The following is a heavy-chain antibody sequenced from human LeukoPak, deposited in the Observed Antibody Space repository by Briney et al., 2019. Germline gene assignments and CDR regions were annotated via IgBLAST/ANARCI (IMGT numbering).Heavy chain of an antibody. CDR2: ISAYNGNT. D-gene: IGHD2-15*01. CDR1: GYTFTGYY. CDR3: ARGGIRGGAFDI. J-gene: IGHJ3*02. Sequence: ASVKVSCKASGYTFTGYYMHWVRQAPGQGLEWMGWISAYNGNTNYAQKLQGRVTMTTDTSTSTAYMELRSLRSDDTAVYYCARGGIRGGAFDIWGQGTMVTVSS. V-gene: IGHV1-18*04.